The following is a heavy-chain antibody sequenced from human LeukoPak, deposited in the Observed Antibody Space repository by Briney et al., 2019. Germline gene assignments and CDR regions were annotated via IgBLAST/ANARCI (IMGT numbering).Heavy chain of an antibody. Sequence: GGSLRLSCAASGFTFSDYYMGWIPQAPGKGLEWVSYISSSGSTIYYADSVKGRFTISRDNAKNSLYLQMNSLRAEDTAVYYCARGYDPFPFDYWGQGTLVTVSS. V-gene: IGHV3-11*04. J-gene: IGHJ4*02. CDR3: ARGYDPFPFDY. CDR2: ISSSGSTI. D-gene: IGHD5-12*01. CDR1: GFTFSDYY.